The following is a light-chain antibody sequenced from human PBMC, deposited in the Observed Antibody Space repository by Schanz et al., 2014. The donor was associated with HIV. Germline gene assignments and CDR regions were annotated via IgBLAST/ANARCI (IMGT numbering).Light chain of an antibody. V-gene: IGLV1-47*01. CDR3: AAWDDSLSGPV. Sequence: QSVLTQPPSASGTPGQRVTISCSGSSSNFRSNAVNWYQQLPGTAPKLLIYRNNQRPSGVPDRFSGSKSGTSASLAISGLRSEDEADYYCAAWDDSLSGPVFGGGTKVTVL. CDR2: RNN. CDR1: SSNFRSNA. J-gene: IGLJ2*01.